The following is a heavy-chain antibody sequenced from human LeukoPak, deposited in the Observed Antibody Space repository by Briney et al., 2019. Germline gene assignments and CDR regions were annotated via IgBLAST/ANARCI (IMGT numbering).Heavy chain of an antibody. CDR2: IYPGDSDT. V-gene: IGHV5-51*01. D-gene: IGHD2-2*01. CDR3: ARRFCSSSSCSGGDAFDI. CDR1: GYSFTSYW. Sequence: GESLKISCRVSGYSFTSYWIGWVRQLPGKGLEWMGIIYPGDSDTMYSPSFQGQGTISVDKSISTAYLQWSSLKASDTAMYYGARRFCSSSSCSGGDAFDIWGQGTMVTVSS. J-gene: IGHJ3*02.